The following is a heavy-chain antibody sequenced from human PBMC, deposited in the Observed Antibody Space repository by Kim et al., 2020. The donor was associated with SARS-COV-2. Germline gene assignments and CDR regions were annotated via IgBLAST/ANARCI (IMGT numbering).Heavy chain of an antibody. CDR3: ARNFHTGFDY. CDR1: GDSVSSNGAA. J-gene: IGHJ4*02. V-gene: IGHV6-1*01. Sequence: SQTLSLTCAISGDSVSSNGAAWNWIRQSPSRGLEWLGRTYYMSKWLNGYAVSLRGRITINPDTSKNQFSLHLNSVTPEDTAVYYCARNFHTGFDYWRQGTLVTVSS. CDR2: TYYMSKWLN.